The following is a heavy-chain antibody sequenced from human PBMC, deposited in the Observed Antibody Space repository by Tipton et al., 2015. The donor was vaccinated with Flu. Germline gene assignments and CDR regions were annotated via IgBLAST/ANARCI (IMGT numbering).Heavy chain of an antibody. CDR1: GFTLSTYW. D-gene: IGHD2-15*01. J-gene: IGHJ4*02. V-gene: IGHV3-7*01. CDR3: ARTLGGGSCY. Sequence: SLRLSCAASGFTLSTYWMSWVRQAPGKGLEWVANIKQDGSETYYVDSVKGRFTISRDNAMNSVFLQMNSLRAEDTAVYYCARTLGGGSCYWGQGTLVTVSS. CDR2: IKQDGSET.